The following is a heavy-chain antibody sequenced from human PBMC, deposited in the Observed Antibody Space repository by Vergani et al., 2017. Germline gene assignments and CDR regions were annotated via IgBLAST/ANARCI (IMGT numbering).Heavy chain of an antibody. V-gene: IGHV1-69*02. J-gene: IGHJ6*02. CDR1: GGTFDSYS. CDR3: ARSNSGSYYGGDYYYYGMDV. CDR2: IIPILGIA. Sequence: QVQLVQSGAEVKKPGSSVKVSCKASGGTFDSYSVSWVRQAPGQGLEWMGRIIPILGIANYAQKFQVRVTITADESTSTAYMELSSLRSEDTAVYYCARSNSGSYYGGDYYYYGMDVWGQGTTVTVSS. D-gene: IGHD1-26*01.